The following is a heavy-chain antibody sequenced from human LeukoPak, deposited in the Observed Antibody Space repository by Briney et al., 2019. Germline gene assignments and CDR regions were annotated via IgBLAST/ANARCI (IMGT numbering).Heavy chain of an antibody. CDR1: GGSFSGYY. D-gene: IGHD1-26*01. Sequence: SETLSLTCAVYGGSFSGYYWSWIRQPPGKGLEWIGEINHSGSTNYNPPLKSRVTISVDTSKNQFSLKLSSVTAADTAVYYCAREATPGFDYWGQGTLVTVSS. CDR3: AREATPGFDY. J-gene: IGHJ4*02. V-gene: IGHV4-34*01. CDR2: INHSGST.